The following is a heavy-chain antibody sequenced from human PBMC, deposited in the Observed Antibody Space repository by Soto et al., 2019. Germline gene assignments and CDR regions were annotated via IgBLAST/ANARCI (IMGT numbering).Heavy chain of an antibody. J-gene: IGHJ5*01. D-gene: IGHD6-6*01. CDR2: IDPSDSYT. CDR3: EREGYSSSTQGTFFDS. CDR1: GYSFTSYW. Sequence: GESLKISCKGSGYSFTSYWISWVRQMPGKGLEWMGRIDPSDSYTNYSPSFQGHVTISPDKSISTAYLQCSSLKASDTAMYYCEREGYSSSTQGTFFDSWGQGTLWTVSS. V-gene: IGHV5-10-1*01.